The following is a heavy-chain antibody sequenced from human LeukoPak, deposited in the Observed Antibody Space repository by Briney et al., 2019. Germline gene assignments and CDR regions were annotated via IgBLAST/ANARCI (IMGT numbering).Heavy chain of an antibody. V-gene: IGHV3-21*01. Sequence: GGSLRLSCAASGFTFSSYSMNWVRQAPGRGLEWVSSISSSSSYIYYADSVKGRFTISRDNAKNSLYLQMNSLRAEDTAVYYCALADCDSSGYYIYWGQGTLVTVSS. CDR2: ISSSSSYI. CDR3: ALADCDSSGYYIY. D-gene: IGHD3-22*01. CDR1: GFTFSSYS. J-gene: IGHJ4*02.